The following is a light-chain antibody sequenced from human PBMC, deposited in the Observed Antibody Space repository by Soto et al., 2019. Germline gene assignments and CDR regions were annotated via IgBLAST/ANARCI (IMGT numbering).Light chain of an antibody. CDR3: QQYYSLPLT. CDR2: WAS. CDR1: QSVLYSSNNKNY. Sequence: DIVMTQSPDSLAVPLSERATINCKSSQSVLYSSNNKNYLVWYQQKPRQPPKLLIYWASSRESGVPDRFSGSGSGTDFTLTISSLQAEDVAVYYCQQYYSLPLTFGGGTKVEIK. V-gene: IGKV4-1*01. J-gene: IGKJ4*01.